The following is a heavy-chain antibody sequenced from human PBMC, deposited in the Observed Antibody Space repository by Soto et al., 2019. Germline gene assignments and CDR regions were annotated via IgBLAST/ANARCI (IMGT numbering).Heavy chain of an antibody. V-gene: IGHV1-8*01. CDR2: MDPNSGST. Sequence: GASVKVSCKASGYTFTTYDINWVRQAPGQGLEWLGWMDPNSGSTGYAQKFQGRVTMTRDTTISTAYMELSRLRSDDTAVYYCARDGYCSSTSCYFDGFDPWGQGTLVTVSS. D-gene: IGHD2-2*03. CDR3: ARDGYCSSTSCYFDGFDP. CDR1: GYTFTTYD. J-gene: IGHJ5*02.